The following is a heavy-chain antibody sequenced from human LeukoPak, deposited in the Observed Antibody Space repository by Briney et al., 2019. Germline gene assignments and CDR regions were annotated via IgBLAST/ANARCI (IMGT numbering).Heavy chain of an antibody. CDR2: IIPIFGTA. Sequence: GASVKVSCKASGGTFSSYAISWVRQAPGQGLEWVGGIIPIFGTANYAQKFQGRVTITADVSTSTAYVELSSLRPEDTAVYYCARVRNYFGSHDYWGQGTLVTVSS. CDR3: ARVRNYFGSHDY. D-gene: IGHD3-10*01. J-gene: IGHJ4*02. CDR1: GGTFSSYA. V-gene: IGHV1-69*13.